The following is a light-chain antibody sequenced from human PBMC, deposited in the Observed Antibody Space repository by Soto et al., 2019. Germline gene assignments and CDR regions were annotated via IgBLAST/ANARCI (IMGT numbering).Light chain of an antibody. CDR1: QTIMTY. Sequence: DIQMTQSPSTLSASVGDEVTITCLASQTIMTYLNWYQLKPGKPPRLLIYAASSLQSGVPSRFSGSGSGTDFTPTISSLQPEDFATYSCQQRYNSPQTFGQGTKVDI. V-gene: IGKV1-39*01. J-gene: IGKJ1*01. CDR2: AAS. CDR3: QQRYNSPQT.